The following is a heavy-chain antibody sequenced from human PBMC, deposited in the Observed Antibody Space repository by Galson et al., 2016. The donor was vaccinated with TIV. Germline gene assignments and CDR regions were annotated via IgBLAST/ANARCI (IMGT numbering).Heavy chain of an antibody. CDR1: GYMFTGYH. Sequence: SVKVSCKASGYMFTGYHLHWVRQAPGQGPEWMGRINPNSGDTDFAQKFQGRVTMTRDTSISTAYIELRRLTFADTAVYFCARGVDGFRYWGQGTLGTVSS. J-gene: IGHJ4*02. V-gene: IGHV1-2*06. D-gene: IGHD5-24*01. CDR3: ARGVDGFRY. CDR2: INPNSGDT.